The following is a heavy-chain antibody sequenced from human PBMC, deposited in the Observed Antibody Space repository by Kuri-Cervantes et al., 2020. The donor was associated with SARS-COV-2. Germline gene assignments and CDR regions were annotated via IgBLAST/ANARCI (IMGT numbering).Heavy chain of an antibody. CDR2: IIPIFGTA. V-gene: IGHV1-69*13. CDR1: GGTFSSYA. D-gene: IGHD1-26*01. CDR3: ARALSGSYSVGFDY. Sequence: SVKVSCKASGGTFSSYAISWVRQAPGQGLEWMGGIIPIFGTANYAQKFQGRVRLTADESTSTAYMELSSLTSEDTAVYYCARALSGSYSVGFDYWGQGTVVTVSS. J-gene: IGHJ4*02.